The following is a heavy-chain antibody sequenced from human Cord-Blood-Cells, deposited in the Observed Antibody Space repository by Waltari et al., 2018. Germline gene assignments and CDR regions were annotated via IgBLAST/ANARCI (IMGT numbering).Heavy chain of an antibody. CDR3: ARTGRSSWYFDY. V-gene: IGHV4-34*01. D-gene: IGHD6-13*01. Sequence: QVQLQQWGAGLLKPSETLSLTCAVYGGSFSGYYWIWIRQPPGKGLEWIGEINHSGSTNYNPSLKSRVTISVDTSKNQFSLKLSSVTAADTAVYYCARTGRSSWYFDYWGQGTLVTVSS. CDR2: INHSGST. CDR1: GGSFSGYY. J-gene: IGHJ4*02.